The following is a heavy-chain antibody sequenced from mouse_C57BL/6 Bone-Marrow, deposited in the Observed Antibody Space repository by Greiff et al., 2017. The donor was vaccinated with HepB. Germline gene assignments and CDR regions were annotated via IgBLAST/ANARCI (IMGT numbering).Heavy chain of an antibody. CDR3: ARYLTY. Sequence: QVQLQQPGAELVRPGTSVKLSCKASGYTFTSYWMHWVKQRPGQGLEWIGVIDPSDSYTNYNQKFKGKATLTVDTSSSTAYMQLSSLTSEDSAVYYCARYLTYWGQGTSVTVSS. V-gene: IGHV1-59*01. J-gene: IGHJ4*01. CDR1: GYTFTSYW. CDR2: IDPSDSYT.